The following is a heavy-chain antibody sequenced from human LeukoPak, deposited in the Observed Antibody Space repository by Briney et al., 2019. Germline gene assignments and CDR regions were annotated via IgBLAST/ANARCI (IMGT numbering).Heavy chain of an antibody. J-gene: IGHJ4*02. CDR2: IYSGGST. D-gene: IGHD3-22*01. CDR1: GFTFSSNY. V-gene: IGHV3-66*01. CDR3: ARVRYYDGSSGYRYYFDY. Sequence: GGSLRLSCAASGFTFSSNYMSWVRQAPGKGLEWVSVIYSGGSTYYSDSVKGRFTISRDNSKNTLYLQMNSLRAEDTAVYYCARVRYYDGSSGYRYYFDYWGQGTLVTVSS.